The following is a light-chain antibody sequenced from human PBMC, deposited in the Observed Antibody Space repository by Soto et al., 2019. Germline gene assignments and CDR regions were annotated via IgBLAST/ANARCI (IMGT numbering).Light chain of an antibody. V-gene: IGKV1-12*01. CDR2: AAT. CDR1: QDINSR. Sequence: DIQMTQSPSSVSASVGDTVTFTCRASQDINSRLAWFQQQPGRPPKYVIQAATMLQSGFPSRFAGSGSGRDFTLTIHTLQPEDSATYYCLQVANFPRTFGQGTKVDIK. J-gene: IGKJ1*01. CDR3: LQVANFPRT.